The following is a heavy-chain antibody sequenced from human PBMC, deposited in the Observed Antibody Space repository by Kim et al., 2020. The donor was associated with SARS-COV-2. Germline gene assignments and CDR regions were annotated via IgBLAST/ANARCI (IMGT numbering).Heavy chain of an antibody. Sequence: GGSLRLSCAASGFTFSSYGMHWVRQAPGKGLEWVAVIWYDGSNKYYADSVKGRFTISRDNSKNTLYLQMNSLRAEDTAVYYCARDPGYYYDSSGYYPLAPDYWGQGTLVTVSS. CDR2: IWYDGSNK. V-gene: IGHV3-33*01. CDR3: ARDPGYYYDSSGYYPLAPDY. CDR1: GFTFSSYG. D-gene: IGHD3-22*01. J-gene: IGHJ4*02.